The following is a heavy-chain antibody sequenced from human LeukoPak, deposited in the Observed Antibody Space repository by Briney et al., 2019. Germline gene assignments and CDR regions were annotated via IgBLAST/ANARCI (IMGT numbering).Heavy chain of an antibody. Sequence: PGGSLRLSCAASGFTFSSYAMSWVRQAPGKGLEWVSAISGSGGSTYYADSVKGRFTISRDNSKNTLYLQMNSLRAEDTAVYYCAKLLTQYRSSWYHHDYWGQGTLVTVSS. D-gene: IGHD6-13*01. CDR1: GFTFSSYA. V-gene: IGHV3-23*01. J-gene: IGHJ4*02. CDR2: ISGSGGST. CDR3: AKLLTQYRSSWYHHDY.